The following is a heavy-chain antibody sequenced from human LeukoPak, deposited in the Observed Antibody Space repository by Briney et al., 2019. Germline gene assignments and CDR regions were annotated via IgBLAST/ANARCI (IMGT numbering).Heavy chain of an antibody. D-gene: IGHD3-9*01. J-gene: IGHJ6*02. V-gene: IGHV3-7*03. Sequence: GGSLRLSCAVSGFTFSGFWMSWSRQAPGKGLEWVASINSDGSEGYYADVVKGRFTISRDNAKNSLYLQINSLRAEDTAVYYCARDILTGYYTPHGMDVWGQGTTVTVSS. CDR1: GFTFSGFW. CDR3: ARDILTGYYTPHGMDV. CDR2: INSDGSEG.